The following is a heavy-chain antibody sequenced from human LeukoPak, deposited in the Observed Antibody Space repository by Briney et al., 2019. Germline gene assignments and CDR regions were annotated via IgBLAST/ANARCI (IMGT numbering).Heavy chain of an antibody. CDR2: INHSGST. J-gene: IGHJ4*02. Sequence: NPSETLSLTCAVYGGSFSGYYWSWIRQPPGKGLEWIGEINHSGSTNYNPSLKSRVTISVDTSKNQFSLKLSSVTAADTAVYYCARGAPIVVVMFDYWGQGTLVTVSS. D-gene: IGHD3-22*01. V-gene: IGHV4-34*01. CDR1: GGSFSGYY. CDR3: ARGAPIVVVMFDY.